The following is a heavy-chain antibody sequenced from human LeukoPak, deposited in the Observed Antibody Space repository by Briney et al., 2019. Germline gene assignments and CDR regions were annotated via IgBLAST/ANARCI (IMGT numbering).Heavy chain of an antibody. CDR3: AKDLSWDCSGGSCYFPDAFDI. D-gene: IGHD2-15*01. CDR2: ISGSGGST. V-gene: IGHV3-23*01. Sequence: PGGSLRLSCAASGFTSSSYAMSWVRQAPGKVLEWVSAISGSGGSTYYADSVKGRFTISRDNSKNTLYLQMNSLRAEDTAVYYCAKDLSWDCSGGSCYFPDAFDIWGQGTMVTVSS. J-gene: IGHJ3*02. CDR1: GFTSSSYA.